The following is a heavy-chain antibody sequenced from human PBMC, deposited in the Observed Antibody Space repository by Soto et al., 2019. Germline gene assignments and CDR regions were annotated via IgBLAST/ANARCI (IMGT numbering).Heavy chain of an antibody. J-gene: IGHJ3*01. CDR3: AREAGYCSRTSCYRRAFDP. CDR2: INTDGGST. CDR1: GFTFSGHW. D-gene: IGHD2-2*01. V-gene: IGHV3-74*01. Sequence: EVQLVESGGDLVQPGGSLRLSCAASGFTFSGHWMHWVRQVPGKGLVWVSRINTDGGSTSYADSVKGRFTISRDNAKNTLFLQMTGLRVDDTSVYYCAREAGYCSRTSCYRRAFDPWGQGTMVTVSS.